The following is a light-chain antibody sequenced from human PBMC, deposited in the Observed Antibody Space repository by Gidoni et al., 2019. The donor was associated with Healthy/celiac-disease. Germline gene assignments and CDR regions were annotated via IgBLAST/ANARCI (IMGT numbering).Light chain of an antibody. CDR3: MQALRNLFT. Sequence: DLVMTQSPLSLPVTPGEPASISCRSSQSLLHSNVYNYLDWYLQKPGQSPQLLIYLGSNRASGVPDRFSGSGSGTDFTLKISRVEAEDVGVYYCMQALRNLFTFGPGTKVDIK. CDR1: QSLLHSNVYNY. J-gene: IGKJ3*01. CDR2: LGS. V-gene: IGKV2-28*01.